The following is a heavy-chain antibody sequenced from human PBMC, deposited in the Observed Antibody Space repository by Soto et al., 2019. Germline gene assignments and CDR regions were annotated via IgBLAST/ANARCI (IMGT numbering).Heavy chain of an antibody. D-gene: IGHD5-12*01. CDR2: IYNGGRT. J-gene: IGHJ4*02. Sequence: SETLSLTCTVSGGSSSDHYYMWIRQSPGKGLEYIGYIYNGGRTDYNPSLKSRVIISVDTSKNQFSLKLTSVTAADTAVYYCARSTRGYSGYASHIDNWGQGTQVTVSS. V-gene: IGHV4-59*11. CDR1: GGSSSDHY. CDR3: ARSTRGYSGYASHIDN.